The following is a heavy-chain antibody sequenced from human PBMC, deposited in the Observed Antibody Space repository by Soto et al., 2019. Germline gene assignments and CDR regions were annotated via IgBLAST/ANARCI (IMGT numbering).Heavy chain of an antibody. CDR3: AGDLEQWLRGDY. D-gene: IGHD6-19*01. V-gene: IGHV1-18*01. Sequence: QVQLVQSGAEVKQPGASVKVSCKASGYTFTSDGISWVRQAPGQGLEWMGWISAYNGNTNYAQTLQGRVTMTTETFTSRAYMELRSLRSDDTAVYYRAGDLEQWLRGDYWGQGTLVTVSS. J-gene: IGHJ4*02. CDR2: ISAYNGNT. CDR1: GYTFTSDG.